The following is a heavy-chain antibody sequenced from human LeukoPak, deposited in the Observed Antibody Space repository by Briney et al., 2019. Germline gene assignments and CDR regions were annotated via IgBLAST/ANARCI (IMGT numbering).Heavy chain of an antibody. CDR1: GYTFTGYY. J-gene: IGHJ3*02. Sequence: ASVKVSCKASGYTFTGYYMHWVRQAPGQGLEWMGWIKPNSGGTNYAQKFQGRVTMTRDTSISTAYMELSRLRSDDTAVYYCARVEEVVVPASAAFDIWGQGTMVTVSS. CDR3: ARVEEVVVPASAAFDI. CDR2: IKPNSGGT. V-gene: IGHV1-2*02. D-gene: IGHD2-2*01.